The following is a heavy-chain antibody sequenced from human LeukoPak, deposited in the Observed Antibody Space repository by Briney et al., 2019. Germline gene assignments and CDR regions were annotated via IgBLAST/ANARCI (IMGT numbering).Heavy chain of an antibody. V-gene: IGHV4-34*01. CDR1: GGSFSGYY. CDR2: INHSGST. J-gene: IGHJ6*02. CDR3: ARGSSYSSSWWVYCYYGMDV. D-gene: IGHD6-13*01. Sequence: SETLSLTCAVYGGSFSGYYWSWIRQPPGKGLEWIGEINHSGSTNYNPSLKSRVTISVDTSKNQFSLKLSSVTAADTAVYYCARGSSYSSSWWVYCYYGMDVWGQGTTVTVSS.